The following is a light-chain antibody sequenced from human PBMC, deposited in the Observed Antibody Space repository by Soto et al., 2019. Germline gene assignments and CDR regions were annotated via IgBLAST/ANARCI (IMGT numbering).Light chain of an antibody. CDR3: CSYAGSSFYV. V-gene: IGLV2-23*01. CDR1: SSDVGSYNL. J-gene: IGLJ1*01. CDR2: EGT. Sequence: QCVLTQPASVSGSPGQSITISCTGTSSDVGSYNLVSWYQQHPGKAPKLMIYEGTKRPSGVSNRFSGSKSGNTASLTISGLQAEDEADYYCCSYAGSSFYVFGTGTKVTVL.